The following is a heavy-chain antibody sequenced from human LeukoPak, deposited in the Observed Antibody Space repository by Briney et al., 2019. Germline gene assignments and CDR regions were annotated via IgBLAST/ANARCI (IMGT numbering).Heavy chain of an antibody. V-gene: IGHV4-38-2*02. CDR3: ARRISGAWFDP. CDR1: GFFISNGYY. D-gene: IGHD2-15*01. J-gene: IGHJ5*02. CDR2: INHSGST. Sequence: SETLSLTCSVSGFFISNGYYWGWIRQPPGKGLDWIGIINHSGSTYYNPSLKSRVTMSVDTSKNQFSLKLSSVTAADTALYYCARRISGAWFDPWGQGTRDTVSS.